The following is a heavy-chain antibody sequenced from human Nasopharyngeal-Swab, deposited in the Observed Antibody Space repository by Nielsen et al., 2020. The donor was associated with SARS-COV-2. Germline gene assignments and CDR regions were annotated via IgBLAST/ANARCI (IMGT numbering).Heavy chain of an antibody. CDR2: IIPIFGTA. CDR1: GGTFSSYA. Sequence: SVKVSCKASGGTFSSYAISWVRQAPGQGLEWMGGIIPIFGTANYAQKFQGRVTITADESTSTAYMELSSLRSEDTAVYYCARFYTAMAGRAYYNMDVWGKGTTVTVSS. V-gene: IGHV1-69*13. CDR3: ARFYTAMAGRAYYNMDV. J-gene: IGHJ6*03. D-gene: IGHD5-18*01.